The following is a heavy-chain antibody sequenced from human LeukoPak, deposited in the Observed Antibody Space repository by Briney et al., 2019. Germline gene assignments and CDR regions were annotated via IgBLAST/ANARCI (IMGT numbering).Heavy chain of an antibody. CDR3: TRDPLRGSYGPIDY. CDR2: IHSSGST. Sequence: SETLSLTCTVSGASISSSDHYWGWIRQPPGKGLEYIGSIHSSGSTHYNPSLKYRVTISLDTSKNHFSLKVRSVTAADTAFYYCTRDPLRGSYGPIDYWGLGTLVTVSS. J-gene: IGHJ4*02. CDR1: GASISSSDHY. D-gene: IGHD1-26*01. V-gene: IGHV4-39*07.